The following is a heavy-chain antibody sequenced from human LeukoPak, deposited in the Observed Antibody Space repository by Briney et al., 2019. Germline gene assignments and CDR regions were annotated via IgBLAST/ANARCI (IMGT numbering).Heavy chain of an antibody. V-gene: IGHV4-59*01. J-gene: IGHJ4*02. Sequence: SETLSLTYIVSGDSISSYYWSWIRQPPGKGLEWIGNIYYRGSPNYNPSLKSRVTISMDTSKNLFSLKLSSVTAADTAVYYCARDRRAAGSIFDYWGQGTLVTVSS. D-gene: IGHD6-13*01. CDR2: IYYRGSP. CDR3: ARDRRAAGSIFDY. CDR1: GDSISSYY.